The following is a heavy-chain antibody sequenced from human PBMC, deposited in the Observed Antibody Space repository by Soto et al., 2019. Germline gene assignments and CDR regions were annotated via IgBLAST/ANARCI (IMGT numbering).Heavy chain of an antibody. CDR2: ISSSSSTI. Sequence: PGGSLRLSCAAAGFTFSSYSMNWVRQAPGKGLEWVSYISSSSSTIYYADSVKGRFTISRDNAKNSLYLQMNSLRDEDTAVYYCARYCSGGSCYIHWGQGTLVTVSS. CDR3: ARYCSGGSCYIH. V-gene: IGHV3-48*02. J-gene: IGHJ4*02. D-gene: IGHD2-15*01. CDR1: GFTFSSYS.